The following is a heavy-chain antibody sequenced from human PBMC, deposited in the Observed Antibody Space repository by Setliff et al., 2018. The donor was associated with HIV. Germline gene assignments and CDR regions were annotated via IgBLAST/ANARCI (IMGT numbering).Heavy chain of an antibody. V-gene: IGHV3-11*01. CDR2: ISGSGSTI. CDR3: ARCPLYSNYVRPLSHHYYYYYYMDV. J-gene: IGHJ6*03. Sequence: GGSLRLSCAASGFTFSDYYMSWIRQAPGKGLEWVSYISGSGSTIYYADSVKGRFTISRDNAKNSLYLQMNSLRAEDAAVYYCARCPLYSNYVRPLSHHYYYYYYMDVWGKGTTVTVSS. D-gene: IGHD4-4*01. CDR1: GFTFSDYY.